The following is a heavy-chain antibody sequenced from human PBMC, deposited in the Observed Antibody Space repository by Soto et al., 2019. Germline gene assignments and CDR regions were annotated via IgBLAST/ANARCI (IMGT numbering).Heavy chain of an antibody. D-gene: IGHD5-12*01. Sequence: EVPLVESGGGLVKPGGSLRLSCAASGFTFSSYSMNWVRQAPGKGLEWVSSISSSSSYIYYADSVKGRFTISRDNAKNSLYLQMNSLRAEDTAVYYCARDPDGYNYFDYWGQGTLVTVSS. V-gene: IGHV3-21*01. CDR2: ISSSSSYI. CDR3: ARDPDGYNYFDY. J-gene: IGHJ4*02. CDR1: GFTFSSYS.